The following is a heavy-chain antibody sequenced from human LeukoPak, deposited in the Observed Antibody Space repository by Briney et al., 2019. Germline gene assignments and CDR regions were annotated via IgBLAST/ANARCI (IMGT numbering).Heavy chain of an antibody. D-gene: IGHD5-12*01. V-gene: IGHV4-4*02. CDR2: IYHSGST. Sequence: SGTLSLTCAVSGGSISSSNWWSWVRQPPGKGLEWIGEIYHSGSTNYNPSLKSRVTISVDKSKNQFSLKLSSVTAADTAVYYCARVDYSGYDTRGWFDPWGQGTLVTVSS. CDR3: ARVDYSGYDTRGWFDP. CDR1: GGSISSSNW. J-gene: IGHJ5*02.